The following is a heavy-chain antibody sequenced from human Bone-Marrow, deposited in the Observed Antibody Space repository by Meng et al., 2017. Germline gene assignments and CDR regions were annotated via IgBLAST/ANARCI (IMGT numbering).Heavy chain of an antibody. CDR1: GHTFVSYY. J-gene: IGHJ4*02. CDR2: VNSRRETT. CDR3: ARGLAVDEFDY. D-gene: IGHD2-15*01. Sequence: QGQVVQSGAEVKKPGASLNISCKASGHTFVSYYIHWVRQAPGQGLEWIGVVNSRRETTIYAQMFQGRVTMTRDTSTSTVYMALSSLGSEDTAVYYCARGLAVDEFDYWGQGTLVTVSS. V-gene: IGHV1-46*01.